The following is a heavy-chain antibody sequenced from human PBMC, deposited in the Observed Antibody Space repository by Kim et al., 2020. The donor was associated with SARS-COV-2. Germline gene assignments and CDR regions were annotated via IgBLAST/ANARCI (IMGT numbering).Heavy chain of an antibody. CDR2: IYSGGSST. D-gene: IGHD3-22*01. V-gene: IGHV3-23*03. CDR1: GFTFSSYA. Sequence: GGSLRLSCAASGFTFSSYAMSWVRQAPGKGLEWVSVIYSGGSSTYYADSVKGRFTISRDNSKNTLYLQMNSLRAEDTAVYYCAKRADYYDSSGYSYYYYGIDVWGQGTTVTVSS. CDR3: AKRADYYDSSGYSYYYYGIDV. J-gene: IGHJ6*02.